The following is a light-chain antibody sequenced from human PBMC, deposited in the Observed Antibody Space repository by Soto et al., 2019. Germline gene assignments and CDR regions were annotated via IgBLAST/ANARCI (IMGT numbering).Light chain of an antibody. V-gene: IGKV3-20*01. CDR2: GAS. J-gene: IGKJ4*01. CDR1: QSRGGNF. Sequence: EIVLTQSPGTLSLSPGERATLSCRASQSRGGNFLAWYQEKPGQAPRLLIYGASSRASGIPVRFSGSGSGTDFTLTISRLEPEDFAVYYCRQYGRSLGFAVGGGTKVEIK. CDR3: RQYGRSLGFA.